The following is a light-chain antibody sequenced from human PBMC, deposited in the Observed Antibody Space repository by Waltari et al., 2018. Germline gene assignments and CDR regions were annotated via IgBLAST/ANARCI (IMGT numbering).Light chain of an antibody. CDR2: KDT. CDR3: QSTDNSGTYVV. V-gene: IGLV3-25*03. CDR1: ALPKQY. Sequence: SYELTQPPSVSVSPGQTARITCSGDALPKQYSFWYQQRSGQAPVVVIYKDTERPSGIPERFSGSSSGTRVTLTISGVQAEDEADYYCQSTDNSGTYVVFGGWTKLTVL. J-gene: IGLJ2*01.